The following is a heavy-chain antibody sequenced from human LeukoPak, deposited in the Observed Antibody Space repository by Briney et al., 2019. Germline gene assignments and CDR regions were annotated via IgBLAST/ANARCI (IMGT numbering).Heavy chain of an antibody. J-gene: IGHJ3*01. CDR2: IYTSGTT. Sequence: SETLSLTCTVSRGSISSDYWSWLRQPAGKGLEWIGLIYTSGTTNYHPSLKSRVTMSLDTSKNQFSLKLNSVTAADTAVYYCARVFHDWGQGTMVTVSS. CDR1: RGSISSDY. CDR3: ARVFHD. V-gene: IGHV4-4*07.